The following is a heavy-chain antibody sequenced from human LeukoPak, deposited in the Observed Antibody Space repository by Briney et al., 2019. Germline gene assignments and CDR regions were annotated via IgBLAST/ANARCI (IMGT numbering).Heavy chain of an antibody. CDR3: ARDYGGNSRAFDI. CDR2: IYSGGST. CDR1: GFTVSSNY. J-gene: IGHJ3*02. Sequence: GGSLRLSCAASGFTVSSNYMSWVRQAPGKGLEWVSVIYSGGSTYYADSVKGRFTISRDNSKNTLYLQMNSLRAEDTAVYYCARDYGGNSRAFDIWGQGTMVTVSS. D-gene: IGHD4-23*01. V-gene: IGHV3-66*01.